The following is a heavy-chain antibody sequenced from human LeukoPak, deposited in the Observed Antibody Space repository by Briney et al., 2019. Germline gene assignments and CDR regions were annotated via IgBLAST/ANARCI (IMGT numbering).Heavy chain of an antibody. J-gene: IGHJ4*02. D-gene: IGHD6-19*01. CDR1: GGSISNTNSY. Sequence: SETLSLTCTVSGGSISNTNSYWGWIRQPPGEGLEWIGNIYYGGSTYYNPSLKTRVTISVDLSKNQFSLQLSSVTPEDTAVYYCARSLSSVSYRIDYWGQGTLVTVSS. CDR3: ARSLSSVSYRIDY. V-gene: IGHV4-39*07. CDR2: IYYGGST.